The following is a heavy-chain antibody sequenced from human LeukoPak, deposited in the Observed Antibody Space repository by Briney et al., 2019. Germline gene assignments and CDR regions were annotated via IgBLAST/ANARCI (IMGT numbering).Heavy chain of an antibody. Sequence: PSETLSLTCAVSGYSISSGYYWGWIRQPPGKGLEWIGSLYHSGSTYYNPSLKSRVTISVDTSKNQFSLKLSSVTAADTAVYYCARDGSGWIGYFDYWGQGTLVTVSS. CDR3: ARDGSGWIGYFDY. J-gene: IGHJ4*02. V-gene: IGHV4-38-2*02. D-gene: IGHD6-19*01. CDR2: LYHSGST. CDR1: GYSISSGYY.